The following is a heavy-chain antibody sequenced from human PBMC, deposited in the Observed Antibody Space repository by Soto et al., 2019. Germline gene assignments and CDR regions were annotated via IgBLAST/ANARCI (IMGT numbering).Heavy chain of an antibody. J-gene: IGHJ4*02. CDR3: AREGKVLRFLEWLLGFDY. Sequence: GASVKVSCKASGYTFTSYDIHWVRQATGQGLEWMGWVNPNSGNTGYAQKFQGRVAMTRNTSISTAYMELSSLRSEDTAVYYCAREGKVLRFLEWLLGFDYWGQGTLVTVSS. CDR1: GYTFTSYD. V-gene: IGHV1-8*01. D-gene: IGHD3-3*01. CDR2: VNPNSGNT.